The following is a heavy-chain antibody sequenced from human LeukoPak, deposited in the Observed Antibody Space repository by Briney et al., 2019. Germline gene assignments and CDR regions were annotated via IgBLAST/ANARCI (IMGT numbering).Heavy chain of an antibody. D-gene: IGHD3-10*01. CDR1: GFTFSNYA. J-gene: IGHJ4*02. CDR3: ARTHGGSGSFDY. CDR2: ISGSGSST. Sequence: GGSLRLSCAASGFTFSNYAMTWVRQAPGKGLEWVSGISGSGSSTYYADSVKGRFTLSRDYPKNTLYLQMNSLRAEDTAVYYCARTHGGSGSFDYWGQGTLVTVSS. V-gene: IGHV3-23*01.